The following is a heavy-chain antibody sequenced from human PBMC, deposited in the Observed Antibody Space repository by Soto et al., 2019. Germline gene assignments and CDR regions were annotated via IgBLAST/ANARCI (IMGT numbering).Heavy chain of an antibody. V-gene: IGHV4-39*01. J-gene: IGHJ4*02. Sequence: SETLSLTCTVSGGSISSSSYYWGWIRQPPGKGLEWIGSIYYSGSTYYNPSLKSRVTISVDTSKNQFSLKLSSVTAADTAVYYCARLRYSATYYFDYWGQGTLVTVSS. D-gene: IGHD1-20*01. CDR1: GGSISSSSYY. CDR3: ARLRYSATYYFDY. CDR2: IYYSGST.